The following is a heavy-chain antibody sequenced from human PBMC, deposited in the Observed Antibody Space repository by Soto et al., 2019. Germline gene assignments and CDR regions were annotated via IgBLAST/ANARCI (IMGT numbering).Heavy chain of an antibody. Sequence: QVQLVQSGAEVKKPGSSVKVSCKASGGTFSSYTISWVRQAPGQGLEWMGRIIPILGIANYAQKFQGRVTMTADKPTRQAYMELSSLGYEDTAVYECARAWWGLLGFDFWGQGTLVTVS. CDR1: GGTFSSYT. J-gene: IGHJ4*02. CDR2: IIPILGIA. CDR3: ARAWWGLLGFDF. D-gene: IGHD2-15*01. V-gene: IGHV1-69*02.